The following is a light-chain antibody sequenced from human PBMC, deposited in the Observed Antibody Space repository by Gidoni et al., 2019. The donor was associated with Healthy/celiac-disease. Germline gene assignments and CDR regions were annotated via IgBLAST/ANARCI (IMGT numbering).Light chain of an antibody. CDR1: QSIGSS. CDR3: HQSGSLPYT. Sequence: EIVLTQSPDFQSVTPKEKVTITCRASQSIGSSLHWYQEKPDQSPKLLVKSSSQSISGVPSRFSGGGSGTDFTLTINSLEAEDAATYYCHQSGSLPYTFGQGTKLEIK. CDR2: SSS. V-gene: IGKV6-21*02. J-gene: IGKJ2*01.